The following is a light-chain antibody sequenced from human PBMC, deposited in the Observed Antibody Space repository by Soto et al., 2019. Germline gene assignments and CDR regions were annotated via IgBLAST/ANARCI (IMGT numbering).Light chain of an antibody. CDR2: GAS. Sequence: EIVLTQSPGTLSLSPGERATLSCRASQSVSSSYLAWYQQKPGQAPRLPIYGASNRATGIPDRFSGSGSGTDFTLTISRLEPEDFAVYYCQQYGSSPGLSFGPGTKVDI. V-gene: IGKV3-20*01. CDR3: QQYGSSPGLS. J-gene: IGKJ3*01. CDR1: QSVSSSY.